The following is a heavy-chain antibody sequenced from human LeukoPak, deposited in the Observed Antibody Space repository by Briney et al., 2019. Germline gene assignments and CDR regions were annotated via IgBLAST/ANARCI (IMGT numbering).Heavy chain of an antibody. CDR2: ISSSGSTI. J-gene: IGHJ4*02. CDR1: GFTFSSYE. D-gene: IGHD3-10*01. Sequence: GSLRLSCAASGFTFSSYEMNWVRRAPGKGLEWVSYISSSGSTIYYADSVKGRFTISRDNAKNSLYLQMNSLRAEDTAIYYCARECFHGSGAPRYDYWGQGILVTVSS. V-gene: IGHV3-48*03. CDR3: ARECFHGSGAPRYDY.